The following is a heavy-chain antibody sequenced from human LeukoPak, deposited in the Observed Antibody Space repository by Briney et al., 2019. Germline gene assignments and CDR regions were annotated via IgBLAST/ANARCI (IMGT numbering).Heavy chain of an antibody. CDR1: GFTFSTYF. J-gene: IGHJ4*02. CDR3: ANGGYTSSWYVVDY. CDR2: INGDGIST. V-gene: IGHV3-74*01. Sequence: GGSLRLSCAASGFTFSTYFMHWVRQAPGKGLVWVSRINGDGISTTYADSVMGRFTISRDNAKNTLYLQMSSLRPEDTAVYYCANGGYTSSWYVVDYWGQGTLVTVSS. D-gene: IGHD6-13*01.